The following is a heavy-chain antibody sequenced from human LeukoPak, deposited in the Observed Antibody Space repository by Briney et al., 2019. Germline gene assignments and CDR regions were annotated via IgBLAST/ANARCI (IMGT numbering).Heavy chain of an antibody. D-gene: IGHD6-6*01. Sequence: PGGSLRLSCAASGFTLSSYAMSWVRQAPGKGLEWVTFISYDGSNKNYADSVKGRFTISRDNFKNTLYLQMNSLRVQDTAVYYCATDMRGGSSSSPAWGQGTLVTVSS. CDR3: ATDMRGGSSSSPA. CDR1: GFTLSSYA. J-gene: IGHJ5*02. CDR2: ISYDGSNK. V-gene: IGHV3-30*04.